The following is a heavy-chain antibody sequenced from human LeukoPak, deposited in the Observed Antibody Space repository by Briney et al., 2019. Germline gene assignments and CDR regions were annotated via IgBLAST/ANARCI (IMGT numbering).Heavy chain of an antibody. D-gene: IGHD2-8*01. CDR1: GYSISSGYY. CDR2: IYHSGST. Sequence: SETLSLTCAVSGYSISSGYYWGWIRQPPGRGLEWIGSIYHSGSTFYNPSLKSRITISVDTSKNQSSLKLSSVTAADTAVYYCASRLKNYYYYYMDVWGKGTTVTVSS. V-gene: IGHV4-38-2*01. J-gene: IGHJ6*03. CDR3: ASRLKNYYYYYMDV.